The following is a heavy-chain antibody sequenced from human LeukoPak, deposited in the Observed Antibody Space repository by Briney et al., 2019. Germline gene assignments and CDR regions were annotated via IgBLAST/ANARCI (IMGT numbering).Heavy chain of an antibody. CDR2: IYYSGST. CDR3: ARDGGYGSGSYLGYYYYYMDV. CDR1: GGSISSYY. V-gene: IGHV4-59*01. J-gene: IGHJ6*03. D-gene: IGHD3-10*01. Sequence: PSETLSLTCTVSGGSISSYYWSWIRQPPGKGLEWIGYIYYSGSTNYNPSLKSRVTISVDTSKNQFSLKLSSVTAADTAVYYCARDGGYGSGSYLGYYYYYMDVWGKGTTVTISS.